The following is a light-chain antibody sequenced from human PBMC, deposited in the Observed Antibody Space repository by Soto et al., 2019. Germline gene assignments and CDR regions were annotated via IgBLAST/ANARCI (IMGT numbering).Light chain of an antibody. CDR1: ALPKKY. J-gene: IGLJ1*01. CDR3: YSTDSSGNHYV. CDR2: EDS. Sequence: SYELTQPPSVSVSPGQTARITCSGDALPKKYAYWYQQKSGQAPVLVIYEDSKRPSRIPERFSGSSSETMATLTISGAQLEDEADYYCYSTDSSGNHYVFGTGTKVTVL. V-gene: IGLV3-10*01.